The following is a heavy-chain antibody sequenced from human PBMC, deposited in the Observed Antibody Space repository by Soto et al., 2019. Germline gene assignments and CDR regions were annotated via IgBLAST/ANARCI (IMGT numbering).Heavy chain of an antibody. Sequence: PEGSLRLCCAASGFTCSDYYMSWIRQAPGKGLEWVSYISSSGSTIYYADSVKGRFTISRDNAKNSLYLQMNSLRAEDTAVYYCARAHIPAAIELAFDIWGQGTMVTVSS. J-gene: IGHJ3*02. CDR1: GFTCSDYY. V-gene: IGHV3-11*01. CDR2: ISSSGSTI. D-gene: IGHD2-2*02. CDR3: ARAHIPAAIELAFDI.